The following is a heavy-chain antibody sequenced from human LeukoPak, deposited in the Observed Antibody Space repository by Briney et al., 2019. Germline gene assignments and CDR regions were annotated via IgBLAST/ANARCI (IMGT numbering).Heavy chain of an antibody. V-gene: IGHV3-30-3*01. CDR2: ISYDGSNK. Sequence: PGGSLRLSCAASGFTFSSYAMHWVRQAPGKGLEWVAVISYDGSNKYYADSVKGRFTISRDNSKNTLYLQMNSLRAEDTAVCYCARDPGDYAFDYWGQGTLVTVSS. D-gene: IGHD4-17*01. J-gene: IGHJ4*02. CDR3: ARDPGDYAFDY. CDR1: GFTFSSYA.